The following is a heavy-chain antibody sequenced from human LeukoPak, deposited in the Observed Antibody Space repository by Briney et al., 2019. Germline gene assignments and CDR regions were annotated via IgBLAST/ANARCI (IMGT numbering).Heavy chain of an antibody. J-gene: IGHJ6*03. CDR2: IYTSGST. CDR1: GGSITIYY. V-gene: IGHV4-4*07. CDR3: ARDRIADYYDYYYMDV. Sequence: PSETLSLTCTVSGGSITIYYWSWIRQPAGKGLEWIGRIYTSGSTNYNPSLKSRVTMSVDTSKNQFSLKLSSVTAADTAVYYCARDRIADYYDYYYMDVWGKGTTVTVSS. D-gene: IGHD6-13*01.